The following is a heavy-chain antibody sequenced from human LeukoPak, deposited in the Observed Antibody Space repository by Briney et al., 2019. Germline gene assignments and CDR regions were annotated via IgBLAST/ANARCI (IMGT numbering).Heavy chain of an antibody. V-gene: IGHV3-33*01. CDR1: GFTFSSYG. Sequence: GGSLRLSCAASGFTFSSYGMHWVRQAPGKGLEWVAVIWYDGSNKYYADSVKGRFTISRDNSKNTLYLQMNSLRAEDTAGYYCATMATFHYYFDYWGQGTLVTVSS. CDR3: ATMATFHYYFDY. D-gene: IGHD5-24*01. J-gene: IGHJ4*02. CDR2: IWYDGSNK.